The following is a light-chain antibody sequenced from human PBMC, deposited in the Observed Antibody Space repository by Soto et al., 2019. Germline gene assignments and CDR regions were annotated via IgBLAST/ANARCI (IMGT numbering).Light chain of an antibody. J-gene: IGKJ1*01. Sequence: DLPMTQSPSPPAATVGDRVTITCRASQSISSWLAWYQQKPGKAPKLLIYKASSLESGVPSRFSGSGSGTEFTLTISSLQPDDFATYYCQQYNSYSTFGQGTKVDIK. CDR1: QSISSW. CDR2: KAS. CDR3: QQYNSYST. V-gene: IGKV1-5*03.